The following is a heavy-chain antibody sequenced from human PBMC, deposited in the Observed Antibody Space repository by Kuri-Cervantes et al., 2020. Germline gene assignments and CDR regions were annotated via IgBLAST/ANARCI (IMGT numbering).Heavy chain of an antibody. CDR2: ISSSSYI. D-gene: IGHD6-19*01. CDR1: GFTFSSYS. V-gene: IGHV3-21*01. J-gene: IGHJ3*02. CDR3: ARFSRLASDAFDI. Sequence: LKISCAASGFTFSSYSMNWVRQAPGKGLEWVSSISSSSYIYYADSLKGRFTISRDNAKNSLYLQMNSLRAEDTAVYYCARFSRLASDAFDIWGQGTMVTVSS.